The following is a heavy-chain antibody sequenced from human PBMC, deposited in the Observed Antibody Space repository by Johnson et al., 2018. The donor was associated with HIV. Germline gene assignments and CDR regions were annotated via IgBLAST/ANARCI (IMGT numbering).Heavy chain of an antibody. J-gene: IGHJ3*02. CDR1: GFTFSDSY. CDR3: ARSVNAGRPFDI. Sequence: QEQLVESGGGLVKPGGSLRLSCGASGFTFSDSYMNWIRQAPGKGLEWVSYISSSDSAIWYADSVKGRFTVSRDNAKNSLYLQMNSLRAEDTAVYYCARSVNAGRPFDIWGQGTLVTVSS. V-gene: IGHV3-11*04. D-gene: IGHD2-8*01. CDR2: ISSSDSAI.